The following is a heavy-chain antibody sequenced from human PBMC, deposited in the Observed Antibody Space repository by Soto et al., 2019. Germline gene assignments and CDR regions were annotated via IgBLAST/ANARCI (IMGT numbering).Heavy chain of an antibody. CDR1: GYSFTSYW. D-gene: IGHD2-21*02. V-gene: IGHV5-10-1*01. CDR3: ARRYCGGDCNYYYYGMDV. Sequence: GESLKISCKGSGYSFTSYWISWVRQMPGKGLEWMGRIDPSDSYTNYSPSFQGHVTISADKSISTAYLQWSSLKASDTAMYYCARRYCGGDCNYYYYGMDVWRQGTTVTVSS. J-gene: IGHJ6*02. CDR2: IDPSDSYT.